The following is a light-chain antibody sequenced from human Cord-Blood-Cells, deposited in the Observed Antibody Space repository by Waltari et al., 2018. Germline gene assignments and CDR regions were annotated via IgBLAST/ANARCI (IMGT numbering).Light chain of an antibody. V-gene: IGLV2-14*01. Sequence: QPALAQPASASGTAGQSITIAGTGTSSDVGGYNYVSWYQQHPGKAPKLMIYDVSKRPSGVSNRFSGSKSGNTASLTISGLQAEDEADYYCSSYTSSSTWVFGGGTKLTVL. CDR1: SSDVGGYNY. CDR2: DVS. J-gene: IGLJ3*02. CDR3: SSYTSSSTWV.